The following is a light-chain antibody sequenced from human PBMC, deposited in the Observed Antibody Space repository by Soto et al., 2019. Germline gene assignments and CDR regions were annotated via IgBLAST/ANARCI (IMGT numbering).Light chain of an antibody. V-gene: IGKV1-39*01. CDR2: AAS. CDR3: EQSYSTLWT. J-gene: IGKJ1*01. CDR1: QSISSY. Sequence: DIPMTQSPSSLSASVGDRVTITCRASQSISSYLNWYQQKPGKAPKLLIYAASSLQSGVPSRFSGRGSGTDFTPTISSLQPEDFATYYCEQSYSTLWTFGQGTKVEIK.